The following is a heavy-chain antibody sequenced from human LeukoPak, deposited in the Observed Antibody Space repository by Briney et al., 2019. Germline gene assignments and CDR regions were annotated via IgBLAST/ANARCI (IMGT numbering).Heavy chain of an antibody. J-gene: IGHJ6*03. CDR3: AKDQWFYYYYYMDV. CDR1: GFTFSSYA. CDR2: ISGSGGST. D-gene: IGHD3-22*01. Sequence: PGGSLRLSCAASGFTFSSYAMSWVRQAPGKGLEWVSAISGSGGSTYYADSVKGRFTISRDNSKNTLYLQMNSLRAEDTAVYYCAKDQWFYYYYYMDVWGKGTTVTVSS. V-gene: IGHV3-23*01.